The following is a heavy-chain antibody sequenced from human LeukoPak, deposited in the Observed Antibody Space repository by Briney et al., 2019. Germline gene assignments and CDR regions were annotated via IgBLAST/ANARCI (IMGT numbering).Heavy chain of an antibody. J-gene: IGHJ4*02. Sequence: PGGSLRLSCAASGFTFTSYGMHWVRQAPGKGLEWVAGIWYDGSNKYYADSVKGRFTISRDNSKNTLYLQMNSLRAEDTAVYYCARDQWLVRGYYFDYWGQGTLVTVSS. CDR2: IWYDGSNK. CDR1: GFTFTSYG. D-gene: IGHD6-19*01. V-gene: IGHV3-33*01. CDR3: ARDQWLVRGYYFDY.